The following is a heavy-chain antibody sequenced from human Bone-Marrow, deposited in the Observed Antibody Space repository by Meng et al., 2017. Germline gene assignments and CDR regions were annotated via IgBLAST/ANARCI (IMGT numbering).Heavy chain of an antibody. CDR2: INHSGGT. V-gene: IGHV4-34*01. CDR1: GGSFSGYY. J-gene: IGHJ5*01. D-gene: IGHD6-13*01. Sequence: SETLSLTCAVYGGSFSGYYWNWIRQPPGKGLEWIGEINHSGGTNYNPSLKSRVSISVDTSKNQFSLKLSPVTAADTAVYYCARGEGRQQLIRRPRFDPWGQGTRVTVSS. CDR3: ARGEGRQQLIRRPRFDP.